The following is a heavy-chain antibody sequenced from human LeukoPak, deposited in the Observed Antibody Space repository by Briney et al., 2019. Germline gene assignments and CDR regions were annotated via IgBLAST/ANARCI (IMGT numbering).Heavy chain of an antibody. V-gene: IGHV3-13*01. Sequence: PGGSLRLSCAASGFTFRNYDMHWVRHSPGTGLEWVSAIGIADDTHYPDSVKRRFTITRENAKNSLYLQMNSLRVGDTAVYYCVRGGIQGSGIDAFDIWCQGTMVTVSA. J-gene: IGHJ3*02. CDR2: IGIADDT. CDR3: VRGGIQGSGIDAFDI. CDR1: GFTFRNYD. D-gene: IGHD1-1*01.